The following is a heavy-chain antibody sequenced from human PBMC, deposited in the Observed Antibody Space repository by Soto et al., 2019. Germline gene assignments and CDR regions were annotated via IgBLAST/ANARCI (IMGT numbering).Heavy chain of an antibody. J-gene: IGHJ4*02. CDR1: GFTVSDNY. CDR3: ARDRYGDYGIDH. Sequence: EVQLVESGGGLVQPGGSLRLSCEASGFTVSDNYMSWVRQAPGRGLEWVSVIYSGGSTYYADSVKDRFIISRDNSKNTLYLQMSSLRAEDTAVYYCARDRYGDYGIDHWGQGTLVTVSS. CDR2: IYSGGST. D-gene: IGHD4-17*01. V-gene: IGHV3-66*01.